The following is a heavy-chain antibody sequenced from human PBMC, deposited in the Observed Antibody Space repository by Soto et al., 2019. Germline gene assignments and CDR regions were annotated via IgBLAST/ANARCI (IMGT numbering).Heavy chain of an antibody. CDR2: IYTSGST. CDR3: ARATGYCSGGSCHNGGYYYYYGMDV. Sequence: PSETLSLTCTVSGGSISSYYWSWIRQPAGKGLEWIGRIYTSGSTNYNPPLKSRVTMSVDTSKNQFSLKLSSVTAADTAVYYCARATGYCSGGSCHNGGYYYYYGMDVWGQGTPVTVS. V-gene: IGHV4-4*07. J-gene: IGHJ6*02. CDR1: GGSISSYY. D-gene: IGHD2-15*01.